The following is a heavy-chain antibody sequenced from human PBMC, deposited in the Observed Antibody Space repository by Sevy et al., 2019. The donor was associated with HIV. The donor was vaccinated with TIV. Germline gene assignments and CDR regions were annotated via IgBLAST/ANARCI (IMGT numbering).Heavy chain of an antibody. D-gene: IGHD3-16*01. CDR3: ARVGAWGPFDY. V-gene: IGHV3-72*01. Sequence: GGSLRLSCAASGFTFSDHYMDWVRQAPGKGLEWVGRTRNKANSYTTEYAASVKGRFTISRDDSKNSLYLQMNSLKTEETAVYYCARVGAWGPFDYWGQGTLVTVSS. CDR1: GFTFSDHY. J-gene: IGHJ4*02. CDR2: TRNKANSYTT.